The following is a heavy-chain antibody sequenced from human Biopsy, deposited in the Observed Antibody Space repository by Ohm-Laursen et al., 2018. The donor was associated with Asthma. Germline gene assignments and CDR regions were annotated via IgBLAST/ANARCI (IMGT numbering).Heavy chain of an antibody. D-gene: IGHD6-19*01. Sequence: SAVKVSCKAPGGTFSNFAISWVRQAPGQGLEWLRGIMTVFGTTNYAQKFQDRVTITADESTSTAYMEVTSLRSEDTAIYYCARCQVGYSSGWSLLLKKIYYSGMDVWGQGTAVTVSS. CDR3: ARCQVGYSSGWSLLLKKIYYSGMDV. CDR1: GGTFSNFA. CDR2: IMTVFGTT. J-gene: IGHJ6*02. V-gene: IGHV1-69*01.